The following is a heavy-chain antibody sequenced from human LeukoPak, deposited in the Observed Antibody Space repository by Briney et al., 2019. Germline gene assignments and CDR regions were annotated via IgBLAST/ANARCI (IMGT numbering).Heavy chain of an antibody. CDR1: GGSIRSSYYY. V-gene: IGHV4-39*07. Sequence: PSETLSLTCTVSGGSIRSSYYYWGWIRQPPGKGLEWIGEIYHSGSTNYNPSLKSRVTISVDKSKNQFSLKLSSVTAADTAVYYCARDQGSSWAKNPIFDYWGQGTLVTVSS. CDR3: ARDQGSSWAKNPIFDY. CDR2: IYHSGST. J-gene: IGHJ4*02. D-gene: IGHD6-13*01.